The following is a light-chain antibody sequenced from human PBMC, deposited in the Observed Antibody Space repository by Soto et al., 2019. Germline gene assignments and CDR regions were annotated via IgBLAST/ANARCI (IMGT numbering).Light chain of an antibody. CDR2: WAS. J-gene: IGKJ1*01. Sequence: DIVMTQSPDSLAVSLGERATINCKSSQSVLYSSNNKNYLAWYQQKPGQPPKLLIYWASTRESGVPDRFSGSGSGTDFTLTICSRQAEDVAVYYCQQYYRPWTFGQGTKVEIK. V-gene: IGKV4-1*01. CDR3: QQYYRPWT. CDR1: QSVLYSSNNKNY.